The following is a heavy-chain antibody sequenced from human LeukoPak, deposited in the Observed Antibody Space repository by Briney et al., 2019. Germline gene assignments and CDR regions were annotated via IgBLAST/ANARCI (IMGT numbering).Heavy chain of an antibody. J-gene: IGHJ4*02. CDR3: ARGSSGWYDPFDY. V-gene: IGHV3-48*03. CDR1: GFTFSSHE. D-gene: IGHD6-19*01. CDR2: ISSSGSTI. Sequence: GGSLRLSCAASGFTFSSHEMNWVRQAPGKGLEWVSDISSSGSTIYYADSVKGRFTISRDNAKKSLYLQMNSLRAEDTAVYYCARGSSGWYDPFDYWGQGTLVTVSS.